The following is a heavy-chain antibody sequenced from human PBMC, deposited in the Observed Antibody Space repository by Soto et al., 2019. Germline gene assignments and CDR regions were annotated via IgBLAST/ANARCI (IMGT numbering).Heavy chain of an antibody. D-gene: IGHD4-17*01. J-gene: IGHJ4*02. CDR1: GYTFTSYY. Sequence: ASVKVSCKASGYTFTSYYMHWVRQAPGQGLEWMGIINPSGGSTSYAQKFQGRVTMTRDTSTSTVYMELSSLRSEDTAVYYCASLTWDYGGNSYQFDYWGQGTLVTVSS. CDR2: INPSGGST. CDR3: ASLTWDYGGNSYQFDY. V-gene: IGHV1-46*01.